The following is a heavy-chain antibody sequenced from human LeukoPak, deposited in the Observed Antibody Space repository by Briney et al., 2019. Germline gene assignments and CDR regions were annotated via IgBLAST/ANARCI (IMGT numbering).Heavy chain of an antibody. J-gene: IGHJ1*01. V-gene: IGHV1-2*06. Sequence: ASVKVSCKAFGYTFTDYYLHWVRQAPGQGLEWMGRINPNSGDTNSPQKLQGRVTMTRDTAIRTAYMELSRVRFDDTAVYYCARDYDILTGYYRGYFQHWGQGTLVTVSS. D-gene: IGHD3-9*01. CDR1: GYTFTDYY. CDR2: INPNSGDT. CDR3: ARDYDILTGYYRGYFQH.